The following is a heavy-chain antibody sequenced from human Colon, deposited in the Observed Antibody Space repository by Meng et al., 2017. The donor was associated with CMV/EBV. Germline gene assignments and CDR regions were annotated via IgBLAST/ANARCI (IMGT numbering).Heavy chain of an antibody. CDR2: IKEDGRGQ. D-gene: IGHD1-1*01. CDR1: GFSFSNFW. J-gene: IGHJ6*02. CDR3: VRYENLQHGMDV. V-gene: IGHV3-7*01. Sequence: GESLKISCAASGFSFSNFWMSWVRQAPGKGLEWVANIKEDGRGQWYVDSVKGRFTISRDNARKSLYLQMNSLRAEDTAVYYCVRYENLQHGMDVWGQGTTVTVSS.